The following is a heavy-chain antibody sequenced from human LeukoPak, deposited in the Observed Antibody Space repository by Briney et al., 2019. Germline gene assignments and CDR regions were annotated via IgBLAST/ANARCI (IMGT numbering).Heavy chain of an antibody. V-gene: IGHV3-7*03. CDR2: IKQDGSEK. Sequence: PGGSLRLSCAASGFTFSSYWMSWVRQAPGKGLEWVANIKQDGSEKYYVDSVKGRFTISRDNAKNSLYLQMNSLRAEDTAVYYCARDREGYCSGGSCYAFDYWGQGTLVTVSS. D-gene: IGHD2-15*01. CDR1: GFTFSSYW. J-gene: IGHJ4*02. CDR3: ARDREGYCSGGSCYAFDY.